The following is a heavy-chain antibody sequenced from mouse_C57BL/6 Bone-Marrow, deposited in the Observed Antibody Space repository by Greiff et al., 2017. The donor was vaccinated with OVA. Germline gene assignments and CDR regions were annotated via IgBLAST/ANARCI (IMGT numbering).Heavy chain of an antibody. CDR3: VRGRGGYYAMDY. Sequence: EVKLVESGGGLVQPKGSLKLSCAASGFTFNTYAMHWVRQAPGKGLEWVARIRRKSSNYATYYADSVKDRFTISRDDSQSMLYLQMNNLKTEDTAMYYCVRGRGGYYAMDYWGQGTSVTVSS. CDR2: IRRKSSNYAT. CDR1: GFTFNTYA. V-gene: IGHV10-3*01. J-gene: IGHJ4*01.